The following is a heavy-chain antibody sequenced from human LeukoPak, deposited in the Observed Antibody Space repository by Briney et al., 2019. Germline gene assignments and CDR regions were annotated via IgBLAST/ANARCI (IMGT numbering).Heavy chain of an antibody. Sequence: GGSLRLSCTASGXTFGDYAMSWFRQAPGKGLEWVGFIRSKAYGGTTEYAASVKGRFTISRDDSKSIAYLQMNSLKTEDTAVYYCTGEPALGYCSGGSCPREDYWGQGTLVTVSS. D-gene: IGHD2-15*01. J-gene: IGHJ4*02. V-gene: IGHV3-49*03. CDR2: IRSKAYGGTT. CDR3: TGEPALGYCSGGSCPREDY. CDR1: GXTFGDYA.